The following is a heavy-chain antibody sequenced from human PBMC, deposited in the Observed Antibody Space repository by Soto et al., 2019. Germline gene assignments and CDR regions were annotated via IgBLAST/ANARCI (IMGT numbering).Heavy chain of an antibody. Sequence: ASVKVSCKASGYTFTGYYMHWVRQAPGQGLEWMGWINPNSGGTNYAQKFQGWVTMTRDTSISTAYMELSRLRSDDTALDYCAGGWWSSSFDYWGQGTLVTVSS. CDR2: INPNSGGT. J-gene: IGHJ4*02. D-gene: IGHD6-6*01. CDR3: AGGWWSSSFDY. CDR1: GYTFTGYY. V-gene: IGHV1-2*04.